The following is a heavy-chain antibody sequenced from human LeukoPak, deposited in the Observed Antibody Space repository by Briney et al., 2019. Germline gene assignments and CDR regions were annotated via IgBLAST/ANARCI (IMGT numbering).Heavy chain of an antibody. CDR3: ARGGLYYDYVWGSYHLGGYFDY. V-gene: IGHV4-34*01. CDR1: GGSISSYY. CDR2: INHSGST. Sequence: SETLSLTCTVSGGSISSYYWSWIRQPPGKGLEWIGEINHSGSTNYNPSLKSRVTISVDTSKNQFSLKLSSVTAADTAVYYCARGGLYYDYVWGSYHLGGYFDYWGQGTLVTVSS. D-gene: IGHD3-16*02. J-gene: IGHJ4*02.